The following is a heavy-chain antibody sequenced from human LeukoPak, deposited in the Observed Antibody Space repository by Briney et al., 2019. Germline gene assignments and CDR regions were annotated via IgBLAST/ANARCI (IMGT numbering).Heavy chain of an antibody. Sequence: GGSLRLSCVVSGFTFSGSAVHWVRQASGKGLEWVGRIRSKANNYATAYAASVKGRFTISRDDSKNTAYLQMNSLKTKDTAVYYCTGDNFDSSVKFDYWGQGTLVTVSS. D-gene: IGHD3-22*01. CDR3: TGDNFDSSVKFDY. CDR1: GFTFSGSA. V-gene: IGHV3-73*01. CDR2: IRSKANNYAT. J-gene: IGHJ4*02.